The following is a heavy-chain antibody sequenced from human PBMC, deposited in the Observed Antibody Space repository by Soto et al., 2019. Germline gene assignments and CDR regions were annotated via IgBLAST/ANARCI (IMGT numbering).Heavy chain of an antibody. J-gene: IGHJ4*02. V-gene: IGHV3-72*01. CDR1: GFTFSDHY. CDR3: STKVNVLTTRSDY. CDR2: IKNKANNYIT. D-gene: IGHD4-17*01. Sequence: GGSLRLSCAASGFTFSDHYMDWVRLAPGKGLEWVGRIKNKANNYITQYAASVKGRFTISRDDSQNLLYLQMDSLKTEDTAVYFCSTKVNVLTTRSDYWGQGSLVTVSS.